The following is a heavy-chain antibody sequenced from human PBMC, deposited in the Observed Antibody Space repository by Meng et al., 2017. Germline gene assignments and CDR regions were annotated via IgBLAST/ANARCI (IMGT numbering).Heavy chain of an antibody. CDR1: GFTFDDYA. J-gene: IGHJ4*02. D-gene: IGHD3-10*01. CDR3: ARGKGDYYGSGSPYRGYFDY. V-gene: IGHV3-9*03. Sequence: GGSLRLSCAASGFTFDDYAMHWVRQAPGKGLEWVSGISWNSGSIGYADSVKGRFTISRDNSKNTLYLQMGSLRAEDMAVYYCARGKGDYYGSGSPYRGYFDYWGQGTLVTVSS. CDR2: ISWNSGSI.